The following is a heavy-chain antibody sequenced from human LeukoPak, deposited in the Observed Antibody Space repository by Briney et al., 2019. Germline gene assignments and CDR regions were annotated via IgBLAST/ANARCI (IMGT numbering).Heavy chain of an antibody. CDR3: AKDLRGSTVTGGNWFDP. J-gene: IGHJ5*02. CDR2: ISGSGGST. Sequence: PGGSLRLSCAASGFTFSSYAMSWVRQAPGKGLEWVSAISGSGGSTYYADSVKGRFTISRDNSKNTLYLQMNSLRAEDTAVYYCAKDLRGSTVTGGNWFDPWGQGTLVTVSS. D-gene: IGHD4-17*01. V-gene: IGHV3-23*01. CDR1: GFTFSSYA.